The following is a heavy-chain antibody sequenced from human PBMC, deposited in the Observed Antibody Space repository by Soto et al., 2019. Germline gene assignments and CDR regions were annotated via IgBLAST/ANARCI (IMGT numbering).Heavy chain of an antibody. J-gene: IGHJ6*02. CDR3: ASCNDSSGYYYPSYYYYGMDV. Sequence: SVKVSCKASGGTFSSYAISWVRQAPGQGLEWMGGIIPIFGTANYAQKFQGRVTITADESTSTAYMELSSLRSEDTAVYYCASCNDSSGYYYPSYYYYGMDVWGQGTTVTVSS. V-gene: IGHV1-69*13. D-gene: IGHD3-22*01. CDR1: GGTFSSYA. CDR2: IIPIFGTA.